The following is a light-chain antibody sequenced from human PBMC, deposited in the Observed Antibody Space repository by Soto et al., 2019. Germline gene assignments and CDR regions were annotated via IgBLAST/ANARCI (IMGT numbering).Light chain of an antibody. CDR3: QSYDSSLSAHYV. J-gene: IGLJ1*01. V-gene: IGLV1-40*01. Sequence: QAVVTQPPSVSGAPGQGVTISCTGSSSNIGAGYDVQWYQQLPGTAPKLLIYGNTNRPSGVPDRFSGSKSGTSASLAITGLQAEDEDDYYCQSYDSSLSAHYVFGTGTKLTVL. CDR1: SSNIGAGYD. CDR2: GNT.